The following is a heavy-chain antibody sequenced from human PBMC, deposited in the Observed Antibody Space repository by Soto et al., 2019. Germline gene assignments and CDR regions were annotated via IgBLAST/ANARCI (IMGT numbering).Heavy chain of an antibody. J-gene: IGHJ6*02. D-gene: IGHD6-13*01. CDR1: GGSISSYF. Sequence: PSETLSLTCTVSGGSISSYFWSWIRQRPGKGLEWIGYVSHSGSTNYNPSLESRVTISADTSENQFSLKLSSVTAADTAVYYCATTGPGGLAGDYYGMDVWGQGTTVTVSS. V-gene: IGHV4-59*01. CDR3: ATTGPGGLAGDYYGMDV. CDR2: VSHSGST.